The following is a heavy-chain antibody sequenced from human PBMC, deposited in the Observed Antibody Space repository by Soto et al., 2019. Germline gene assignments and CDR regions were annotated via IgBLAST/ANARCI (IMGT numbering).Heavy chain of an antibody. CDR3: ARDLRKNVVVVPAADYYYYMDV. CDR1: GYTFTSYG. CDR2: INGYNGNT. V-gene: IGHV1-18*01. D-gene: IGHD2-2*01. J-gene: IGHJ6*03. Sequence: ASVKVSCKASGYTFTSYGISWVRQAPGQGLERMGWINGYNGNTNYAQKFQGRVTMTTDTSTTTAYMELRSLRSDDTAVYYCARDLRKNVVVVPAADYYYYMDVWAKGPRSRSP.